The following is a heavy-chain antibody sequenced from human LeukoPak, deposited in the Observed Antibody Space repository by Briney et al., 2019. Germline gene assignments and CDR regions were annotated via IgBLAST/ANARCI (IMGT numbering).Heavy chain of an antibody. Sequence: SVTVSCKASGGTFSSYAISWVRQAPGQGLEWMGGIIPIFGTANYAQKFQGRVTITADESTSTAYMELSSLGSEDTAVYYCARGGQLVWNYFDYWGQGTLVTVSS. CDR2: IIPIFGTA. V-gene: IGHV1-69*01. CDR1: GGTFSSYA. D-gene: IGHD6-13*01. CDR3: ARGGQLVWNYFDY. J-gene: IGHJ4*02.